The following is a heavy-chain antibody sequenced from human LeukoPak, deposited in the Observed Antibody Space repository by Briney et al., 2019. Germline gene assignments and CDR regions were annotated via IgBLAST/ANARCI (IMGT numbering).Heavy chain of an antibody. J-gene: IGHJ5*02. CDR1: GFGFSSHW. CDR3: ARDPSVNNAIGYNWFDH. CDR2: TNSDGSVR. V-gene: IGHV3-74*01. Sequence: GESLRLSCAASGFGFSSHWMHWVRQAPGKGLVWVSRTNSDGSVRNYADSVEGRFIISRDYAKNTLYLQMNSLGAEDTAVYFCARDPSVNNAIGYNWFDHWGQGALVTVSS. D-gene: IGHD2/OR15-2a*01.